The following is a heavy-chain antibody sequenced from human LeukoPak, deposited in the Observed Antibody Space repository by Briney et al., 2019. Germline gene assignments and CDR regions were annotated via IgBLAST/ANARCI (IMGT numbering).Heavy chain of an antibody. CDR3: ARQVGDYVLYFDY. Sequence: GESLKISCKVSGYTFPTYWIGWVRQMPGKGLEWMWIIYPGDSDTRYSPSFQGQATISADKSISTAYLQWSSLKASDTAMYYCARQVGDYVLYFDYWGQGTLVTVSS. D-gene: IGHD4-17*01. J-gene: IGHJ4*02. CDR1: GYTFPTYW. CDR2: IYPGDSDT. V-gene: IGHV5-51*01.